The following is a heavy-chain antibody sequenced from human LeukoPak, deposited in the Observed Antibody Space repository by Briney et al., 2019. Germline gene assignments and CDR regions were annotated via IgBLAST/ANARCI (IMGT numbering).Heavy chain of an antibody. CDR3: ARGGYYDSSGYPRTFDY. Sequence: GSLRLSCAASGFTFSSYAMSWVRQPPGKGLEWIGEINHSGSTNYNPSLKSRVTISVDTSKNQFSLKLSSVTAADTAVYYCARGGYYDSSGYPRTFDYWGQGTLVTVSS. D-gene: IGHD3-22*01. CDR1: GFTFSSYA. J-gene: IGHJ4*02. V-gene: IGHV4-34*01. CDR2: INHSGST.